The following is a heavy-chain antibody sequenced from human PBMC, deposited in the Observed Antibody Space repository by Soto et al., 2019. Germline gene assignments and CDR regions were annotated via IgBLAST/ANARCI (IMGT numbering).Heavy chain of an antibody. CDR2: INYTGTT. CDR1: GGSFSGYS. Sequence: PSETLSLTCAVNGGSFSGYSRTWIRQAPGKGLDWIGEINYTGTTNYSPSLRSRVTLSVDTSKNQFSLELRSVSAADTAVYYCAREGGSGWYYYDYWGHGTLVTVSS. CDR3: AREGGSGWYYYDY. J-gene: IGHJ4*01. D-gene: IGHD6-19*01. V-gene: IGHV4-34*01.